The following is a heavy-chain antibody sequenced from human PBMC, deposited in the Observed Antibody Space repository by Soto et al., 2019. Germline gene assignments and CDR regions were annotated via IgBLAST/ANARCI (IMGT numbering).Heavy chain of an antibody. CDR2: IYHGGST. D-gene: IGHD1-26*01. CDR1: GGSISSTDW. CDR3: ASSKSGGSYYFDY. J-gene: IGHJ4*02. Sequence: QVQLQESGPGLVKPSGTLSLTCAVSGGSISSTDWWSWVRQPPGKGLEWIGEIYHGGSTNYNPSLKSRVTISVDRSTNQFSLKLTSVTAADTAVYYCASSKSGGSYYFDYWGQGTLVTVSS. V-gene: IGHV4-4*02.